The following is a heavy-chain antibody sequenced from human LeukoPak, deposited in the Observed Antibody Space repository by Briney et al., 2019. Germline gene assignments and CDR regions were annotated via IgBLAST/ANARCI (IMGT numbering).Heavy chain of an antibody. J-gene: IGHJ4*02. CDR3: ARSVAGFDY. CDR2: IKQDGSEK. CDR1: GFTFSTYW. V-gene: IGHV3-7*01. D-gene: IGHD6-19*01. Sequence: GGSLRLSCSASGFTFSTYWMAWVRQAPGKGLEWVANIKQDGSEKYYVDSVKGRFTISRDNAKNSLYLQMNSPRAEDTAVYYCARSVAGFDYWGQGTLVTVSS.